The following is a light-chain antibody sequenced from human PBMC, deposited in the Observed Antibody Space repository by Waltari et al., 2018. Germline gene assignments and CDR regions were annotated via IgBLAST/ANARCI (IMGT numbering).Light chain of an antibody. Sequence: QSALTQPASVSGSPGQSITISCTGTSSYVGGYNHVSWYQQYPGKAPKLMIYEVSNRPSGVSDRFSGSKSGNTASLTISGLQAEDEADYYCSSYTSSSTLVFGGGTKLTVL. CDR3: SSYTSSSTLV. CDR2: EVS. V-gene: IGLV2-14*01. CDR1: SSYVGGYNH. J-gene: IGLJ3*02.